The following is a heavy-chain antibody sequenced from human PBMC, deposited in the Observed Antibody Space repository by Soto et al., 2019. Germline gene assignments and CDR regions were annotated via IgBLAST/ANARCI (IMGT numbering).Heavy chain of an antibody. CDR2: INPRDGGT. V-gene: IGHV1-46*03. Sequence: QVQLVQSGAEVKKPGASVKVPCKASGNTFTTYYVHWVRQAPGQGLEWMGEINPRDGGTSYAQKFQGRVTLTRDTSTSTVYMELSSLRSEDTAMYYCARRGYCSGGSCPLGFDYWGQGTLVTVSS. CDR3: ARRGYCSGGSCPLGFDY. CDR1: GNTFTTYY. D-gene: IGHD2-15*01. J-gene: IGHJ4*02.